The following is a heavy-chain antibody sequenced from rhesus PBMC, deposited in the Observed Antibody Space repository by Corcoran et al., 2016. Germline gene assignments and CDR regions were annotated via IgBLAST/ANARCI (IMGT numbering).Heavy chain of an antibody. V-gene: IGHV5-2*01. CDR1: GYSFNRYW. CDR2: IDPSDSDT. J-gene: IGHJ6*01. CDR3: AKESHYGLDS. Sequence: EVQLVQSGAEVKRPGESLKISCKTSGYSFNRYWINWVRQMPGKGLEWMGAIDPSDSDTRYSPSFQGQVTISADKSIGTTYLQWSSLKASDSATYYCAKESHYGLDSWGQGVVVTVSS.